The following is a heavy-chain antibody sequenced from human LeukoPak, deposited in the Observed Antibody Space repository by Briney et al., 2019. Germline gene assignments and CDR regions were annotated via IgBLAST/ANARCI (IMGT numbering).Heavy chain of an antibody. CDR2: ISCSGGSS. CDR1: GFTFSSYA. J-gene: IGHJ5*02. V-gene: IGHV3-23*01. D-gene: IGHD6-13*01. CDR3: AKDQGAAADYPNWFDP. Sequence: GGALRLSCAASGFTFSSYAMSWVRQAPGKGLEWVSAISCSGGSSYYADSVKGRFTISRDNSKNTLYVQMNSQRAEDTAVYYCAKDQGAAADYPNWFDPWGQGTLVTVSS.